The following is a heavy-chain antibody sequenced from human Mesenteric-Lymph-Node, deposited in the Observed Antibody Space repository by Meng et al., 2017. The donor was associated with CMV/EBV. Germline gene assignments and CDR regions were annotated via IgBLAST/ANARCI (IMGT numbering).Heavy chain of an antibody. CDR3: ARNLGRGYCSSTSCLSDY. D-gene: IGHD2-2*01. CDR2: INPNSGGT. V-gene: IGHV1-2*02. CDR1: GYTFTGYY. Sequence: ASVKVSCKASGYTFTGYYMHWVRQAPGQGLEWMGWINPNSGGTNYAQKYQGRVTMTRDTSISTAYMELSRLRSDDTAVYYCARNLGRGYCSSTSCLSDYWGQGTLVTVSS. J-gene: IGHJ4*02.